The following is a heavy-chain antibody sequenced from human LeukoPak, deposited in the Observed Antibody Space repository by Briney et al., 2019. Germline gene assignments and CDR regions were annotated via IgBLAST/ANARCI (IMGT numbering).Heavy chain of an antibody. V-gene: IGHV3-23*01. CDR3: AKLGSGWVRGGY. CDR1: GFTFSSYA. Sequence: GGSLRLSCAASGFTFSSYAMSWARQAPGKGLEWVSAISGSGGSTYYADSVKGRFTISRDNSKNTLYLQMNSLRAEDTAVYYCAKLGSGWVRGGYWGQGTLVTVSS. CDR2: ISGSGGST. D-gene: IGHD6-19*01. J-gene: IGHJ4*02.